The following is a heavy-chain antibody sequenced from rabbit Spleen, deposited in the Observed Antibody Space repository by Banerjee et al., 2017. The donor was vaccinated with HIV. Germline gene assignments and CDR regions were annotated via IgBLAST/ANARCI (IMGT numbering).Heavy chain of an antibody. Sequence: QSLEESGGGLVQPEGSLTLTCKASGFSFSSSDYMCWVRQAPGKGLEWISCIAGSSSGFIYSATWAKGRFTCSKTSSTTVTLQMTSLTAADTATYFCARDSGTSFSTYGMDLWGPGTLVTVS. D-gene: IGHD8-1*01. CDR3: ARDSGTSFSTYGMDL. J-gene: IGHJ6*01. CDR2: IAGSSSGFI. V-gene: IGHV1S40*01. CDR1: GFSFSSSDY.